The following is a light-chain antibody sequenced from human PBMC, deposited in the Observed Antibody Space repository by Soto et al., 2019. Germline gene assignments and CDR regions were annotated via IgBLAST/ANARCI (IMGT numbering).Light chain of an antibody. CDR2: KAS. CDR3: QQYSSYSRT. V-gene: IGKV1-5*03. J-gene: IGKJ1*01. CDR1: QSISSW. Sequence: IQRTQSPSTLSSSVGDRVTITCRASQSISSWLAWYKQKPGKAPKLLSYKASSLESGVPSRFRGSGSGTEFTLTISSLQPDDFETYYCQQYSSYSRTFGQGTKVDI.